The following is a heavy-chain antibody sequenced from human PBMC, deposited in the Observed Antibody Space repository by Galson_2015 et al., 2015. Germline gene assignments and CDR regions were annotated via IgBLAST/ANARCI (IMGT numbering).Heavy chain of an antibody. D-gene: IGHD3-16*01. J-gene: IGHJ4*02. Sequence: SLRLSCAASGFIFSTYSMNWVRQAPGKGLEWVSSITSSSSYISYADSVKGRFAVSRDSAKNSLFLQMNSLRDDDTAVYYCARAQKGYDATDYWGQGTLVTVSS. V-gene: IGHV3-21*01. CDR1: GFIFSTYS. CDR3: ARAQKGYDATDY. CDR2: ITSSSSYI.